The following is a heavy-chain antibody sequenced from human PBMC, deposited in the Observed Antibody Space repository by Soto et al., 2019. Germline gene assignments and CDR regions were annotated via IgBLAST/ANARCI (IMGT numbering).Heavy chain of an antibody. J-gene: IGHJ6*02. D-gene: IGHD3-3*01. CDR3: ARAPHTYYDFWSGPPRSMDV. Sequence: GGSLRLSCAASGFTFSSYSMNWVRQAPGKGLEWVSYISSSSSTIYYADSVKGRFTISRDNAKNSLYLQMNSLRDEDTAVYYCARAPHTYYDFWSGPPRSMDVWGQGTTVTAP. CDR2: ISSSSSTI. CDR1: GFTFSSYS. V-gene: IGHV3-48*02.